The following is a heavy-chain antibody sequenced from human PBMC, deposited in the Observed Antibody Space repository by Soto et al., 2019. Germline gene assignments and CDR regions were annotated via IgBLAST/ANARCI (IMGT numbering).Heavy chain of an antibody. V-gene: IGHV5-51*01. CDR1: GDTFTHYW. CDR3: AASIFYYGMDV. Sequence: GESLKISCTCSGDTFTHYWIGWVRQMPGKGLEWMGIIYPGDSDTKYNPSFQGQVTISADKSITTTYLRWTSLKASDTAIYYCAASIFYYGMDVWGQGTTVTVSS. J-gene: IGHJ6*02. CDR2: IYPGDSDT.